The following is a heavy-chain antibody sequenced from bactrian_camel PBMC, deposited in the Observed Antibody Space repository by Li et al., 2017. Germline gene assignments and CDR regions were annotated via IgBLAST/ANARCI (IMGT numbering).Heavy chain of an antibody. Sequence: HVQLVESGGGSVQAGGSLKLSCAAPGYTYDTYCMGWFRQTPGEEREGVATITTGTGNTDYADSVKGRFTISQDGAENTLILQMNSLKPEDTAMYYCAAEACKWWHVRILKDYSAWGQGTQVTVS. CDR1: GYTYDTYC. CDR2: ITTGTGNT. D-gene: IGHD7*01. V-gene: IGHV3S1*01. CDR3: AAEACKWWHVRILKDYSA. J-gene: IGHJ4*01.